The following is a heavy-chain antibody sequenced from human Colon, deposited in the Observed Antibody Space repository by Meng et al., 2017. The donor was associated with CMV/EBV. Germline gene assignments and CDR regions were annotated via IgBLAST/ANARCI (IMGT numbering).Heavy chain of an antibody. Sequence: QVQLMRSGAGGKEPGASVKVSCKTSGYPFSDYYMHWVRQAPGQGLEWMGWIRSDGSATNYAQKFRGRVTMTRDASVSTAYMELSGLTSDDTAVYFCVRSSGWPLFDYWGPGALVTVSS. CDR3: VRSSGWPLFDY. J-gene: IGHJ4*02. CDR1: GYPFSDYY. V-gene: IGHV1-2*02. D-gene: IGHD6-19*01. CDR2: IRSDGSAT.